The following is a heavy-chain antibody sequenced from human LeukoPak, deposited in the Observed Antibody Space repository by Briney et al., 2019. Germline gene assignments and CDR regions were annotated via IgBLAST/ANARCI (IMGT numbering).Heavy chain of an antibody. J-gene: IGHJ4*02. CDR3: ARDLVQLERHLDY. CDR2: ISTSNGNT. CDR1: GYTFTTYG. Sequence: ASVNVSCKTSGYTFTTYGISWVRQAPGQGLEWMGWISTSNGNTNYSQKLQGRVTRTTDTSTSTAFMELRSLRSDDTAVYYCARDLVQLERHLDYWGQGTLVTVSS. D-gene: IGHD1-1*01. V-gene: IGHV1-18*01.